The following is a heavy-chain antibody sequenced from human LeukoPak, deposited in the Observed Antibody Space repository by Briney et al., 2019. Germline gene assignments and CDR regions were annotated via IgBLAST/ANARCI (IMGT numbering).Heavy chain of an antibody. CDR2: IKQDGSEK. D-gene: IGHD3-10*01. CDR3: ARETPELDY. V-gene: IGHV3-7*03. J-gene: IGHJ4*02. Sequence: GGSLRLSCAASGFTFSSSWMSWVRQAPGKGLEWVANIKQDGSEKYYVDSVKGRFTISRDNAKNSLYLQMNSLRAEDTAVYYCARETPELDYWGQGTLVTVSS. CDR1: GFTFSSSW.